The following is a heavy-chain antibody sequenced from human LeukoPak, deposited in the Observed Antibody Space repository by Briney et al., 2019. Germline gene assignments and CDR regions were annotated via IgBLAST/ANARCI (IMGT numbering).Heavy chain of an antibody. V-gene: IGHV4-34*01. Sequence: PSETLSLTCAVYGGSFSGYYWSWIRQPPGKGLEWIGEINHSGSTNYNPSLKSRVTISVDTSKNQFSLKLSSVIAADTAVYYCGFSGGYYEEDLLPTIDYWGQGTLVTVSS. D-gene: IGHD3-22*01. J-gene: IGHJ4*02. CDR2: INHSGST. CDR1: GGSFSGYY. CDR3: GFSGGYYEEDLLPTIDY.